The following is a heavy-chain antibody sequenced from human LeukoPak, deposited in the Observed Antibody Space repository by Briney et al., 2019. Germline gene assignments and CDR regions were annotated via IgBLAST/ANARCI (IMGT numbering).Heavy chain of an antibody. CDR3: ARGWDYYQIGTYRRLRHFDY. CDR2: INSRGYT. V-gene: IGHV4-61*02. J-gene: IGHJ4*02. CDR1: GGSITSDTYY. D-gene: IGHD3-10*01. Sequence: SQPLSLTCTVSGGSITSDTYYWRWIRRPAGKGLEWIGRINSRGYTNYNPSLKSRVTISVDTSKESFSLKLTSVTAADAAVYYCARGWDYYQIGTYRRLRHFDYWGQGALVSVSS.